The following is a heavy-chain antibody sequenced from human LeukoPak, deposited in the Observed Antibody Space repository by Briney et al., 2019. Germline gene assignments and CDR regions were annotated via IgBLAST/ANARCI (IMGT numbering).Heavy chain of an antibody. CDR2: ISGSGGST. D-gene: IGHD6-13*01. CDR1: GFTFSSYA. CDR3: ARISSSWYLDYYYYMDV. J-gene: IGHJ6*03. Sequence: GGSLRLSCAASGFTFSSYAMSWVRQAPGKGLEWVSAISGSGGSTYYADSVKGRFTISRDNSKNTLYLQMNSLRAEDTAVYYCARISSSWYLDYYYYMDVWGKGTTVTISS. V-gene: IGHV3-23*01.